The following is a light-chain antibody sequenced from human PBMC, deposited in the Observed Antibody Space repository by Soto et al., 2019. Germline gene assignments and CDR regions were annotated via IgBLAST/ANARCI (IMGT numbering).Light chain of an antibody. J-gene: IGKJ5*01. V-gene: IGKV3-20*01. CDR3: QQYGTSRPIT. CDR2: GVS. CDR1: QSVSSTS. Sequence: EIVLTQSPGTLSLSPGERATLSCRASQSVSSTSLAWYQQKPGQAHRLLIFGVSRRATGVPDRFSGSGSGTDFTLTISILEPEDFAVYFCQQYGTSRPITFGQGTRLEIK.